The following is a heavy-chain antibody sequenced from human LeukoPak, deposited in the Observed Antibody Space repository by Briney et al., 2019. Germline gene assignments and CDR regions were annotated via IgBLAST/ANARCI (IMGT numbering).Heavy chain of an antibody. D-gene: IGHD2-21*02. CDR3: AKGVMVTGTYFQH. CDR2: ISYDGSNT. Sequence: QAGGSLRLSCAASGFTFNDYGVHWVRQAPGKGLEWLAVISYDGSNTYYADSVKGRFTISRDNSKNTVYLQMNSLLTDDTAVYYCAKGVMVTGTYFQHWGQGTLVTVSS. CDR1: GFTFNDYG. J-gene: IGHJ1*01. V-gene: IGHV3-30*18.